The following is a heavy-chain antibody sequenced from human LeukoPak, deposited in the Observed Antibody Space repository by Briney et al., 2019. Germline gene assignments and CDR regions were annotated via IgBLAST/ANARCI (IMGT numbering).Heavy chain of an antibody. CDR2: IYYSGST. CDR3: ARAGGSSWYALYYYYMDV. V-gene: IGHV4-39*01. J-gene: IGHJ6*03. D-gene: IGHD6-13*01. CDR1: GGSISSSSYY. Sequence: SETLSLTCTVSGGSISSSSYYWGWIRQPSGKGLEWIGSIYYSGSTYYNPSLKSRVTISVDTSKNQFSLKLSSVTAADTAVYYCARAGGSSWYALYYYYMDVWGKGTTVTVSS.